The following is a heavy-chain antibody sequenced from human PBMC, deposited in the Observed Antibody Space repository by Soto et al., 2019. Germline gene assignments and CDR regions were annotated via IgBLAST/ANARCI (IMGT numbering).Heavy chain of an antibody. Sequence: QVQLQQWGAGLLKPSETLSLTCAVYGGSFSGYYWSWIRQPPGKGLEWIGEINHSGSTNYNPSLQTRVPRSVGASKHQFTLRPVSGTAAEPAVYYCARSERCDVYGDCVDAFDIWGQGTMVTVSS. CDR3: ARSERCDVYGDCVDAFDI. CDR1: GGSFSGYY. J-gene: IGHJ3*02. V-gene: IGHV4-34*01. CDR2: INHSGST. D-gene: IGHD4-17*01.